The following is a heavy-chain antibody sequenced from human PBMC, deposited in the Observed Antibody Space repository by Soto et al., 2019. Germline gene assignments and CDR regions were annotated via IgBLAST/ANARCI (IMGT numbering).Heavy chain of an antibody. J-gene: IGHJ1*01. CDR1: GGSFTNYY. V-gene: IGHV4-59*08. CDR2: IYNTGST. D-gene: IGHD1-26*01. Sequence: PSETLSLTCTVSGGSFTNYYWSWIRQPPGRGLEWIGYIYNTGSTNYNPSLKSRVTISVDTSKNQFSLKLSSVTAADTAVYYCARLRSGSYYTPEYFQHWGQGTLVTVSS. CDR3: ARLRSGSYYTPEYFQH.